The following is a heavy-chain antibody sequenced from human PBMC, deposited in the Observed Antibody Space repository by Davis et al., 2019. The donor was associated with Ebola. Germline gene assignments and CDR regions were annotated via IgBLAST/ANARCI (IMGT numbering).Heavy chain of an antibody. V-gene: IGHV3-23*01. Sequence: PGGSLRLSCAASGFTFSHYAMSWIRQAPGKGLEWVSAVPGSGSSALSADSVKGRFTISRDNAKNTLYLQMNSLRVEDTAIYYCAKGWGTVGSWGQGTLVTVSS. CDR1: GFTFSHYA. J-gene: IGHJ5*02. CDR2: VPGSGSSA. CDR3: AKGWGTVGS. D-gene: IGHD3-16*01.